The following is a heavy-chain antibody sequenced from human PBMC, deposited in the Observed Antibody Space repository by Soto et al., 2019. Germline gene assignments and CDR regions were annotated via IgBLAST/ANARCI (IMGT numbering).Heavy chain of an antibody. J-gene: IGHJ6*02. CDR1: GYTFTSCY. D-gene: IGHD6-19*01. Sequence: ASVKVSCKASGYTFTSCYMHWVRQAPGQGLEWMGIINPSGGSTSYAQKFQGRVTMTRDTSTSTVYMELSSLRSEDTAVYYCARAXIAVAGPTYYLYYGMDVWGQGTTVTVSS. V-gene: IGHV1-46*01. CDR2: INPSGGST. CDR3: ARAXIAVAGPTYYLYYGMDV.